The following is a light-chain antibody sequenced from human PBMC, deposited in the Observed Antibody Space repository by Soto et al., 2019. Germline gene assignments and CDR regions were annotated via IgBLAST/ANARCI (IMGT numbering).Light chain of an antibody. CDR1: QSVISN. Sequence: EIVMTQSPATLSVSPGERATLFCRASQSVISNLAWYQQKPGQAPRLLIYGASSRATGIPDRFSGSGSGTDFTLTISRLEPEDFAVYYCQQYGSSPGTFGQGTKLEIK. CDR3: QQYGSSPGT. J-gene: IGKJ2*02. V-gene: IGKV3-20*01. CDR2: GAS.